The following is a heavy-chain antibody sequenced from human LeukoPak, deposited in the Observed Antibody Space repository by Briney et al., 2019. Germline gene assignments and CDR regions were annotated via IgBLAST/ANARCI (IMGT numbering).Heavy chain of an antibody. CDR3: ARERYCSSTSCYPPYYYYYMDV. CDR1: GYTFTGYY. J-gene: IGHJ6*03. Sequence: ASVKVSCKASGYTFTGYYMHWVRQAPGQGLEWMGIINPSGGSTSYAQKFQGRVTMTRDMSTSTVYMELSSLRSEDTAVYYCARERYCSSTSCYPPYYYYYMDVWGKGTTVTVSS. V-gene: IGHV1-46*01. D-gene: IGHD2-2*01. CDR2: INPSGGST.